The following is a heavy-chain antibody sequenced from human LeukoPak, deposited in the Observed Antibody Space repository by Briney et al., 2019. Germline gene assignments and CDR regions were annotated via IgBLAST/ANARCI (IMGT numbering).Heavy chain of an antibody. D-gene: IGHD6-13*01. CDR1: GFTFSSYW. Sequence: GGSLRLSCAASGFTFSSYWMNWVRQAPGKGLEWVANIKQDGSEKYYVDSVKGRVTISRDNAKNSLYLQMNGLRAEDTAVYYCAKHHTYSSSWYGKNPPDYWGQGTLVTVSS. CDR2: IKQDGSEK. J-gene: IGHJ4*02. CDR3: AKHHTYSSSWYGKNPPDY. V-gene: IGHV3-7*03.